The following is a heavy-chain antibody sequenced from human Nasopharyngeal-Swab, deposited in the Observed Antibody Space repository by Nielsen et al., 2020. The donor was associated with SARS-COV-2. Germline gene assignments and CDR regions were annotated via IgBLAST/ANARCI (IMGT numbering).Heavy chain of an antibody. V-gene: IGHV1-46*01. CDR3: AAARGVWYGDYVLDY. D-gene: IGHD4-17*01. CDR2: INPSGGST. CDR1: GYTFTSYY. J-gene: IGHJ4*02. Sequence: ASVKVSCKASGYTFTSYYMHWVRQAPGQGLEWMGIINPSGGSTSYAQKFQGRVTMTRDTSTSTVYMELSSLRSEDTAVYYCAAARGVWYGDYVLDYWGQGTLVTVSS.